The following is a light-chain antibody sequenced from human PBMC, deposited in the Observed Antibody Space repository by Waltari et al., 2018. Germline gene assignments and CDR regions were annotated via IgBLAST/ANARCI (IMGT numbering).Light chain of an antibody. J-gene: IGLJ2*01. Sequence: QSALTQPASVSGSPGQSITISCTANSSDVGSNRFVSWYHQHPGKAPKLMIYGGSRRPSGISNRFSGSKSGNTASLTISGLRAEDEADYYCCSYAGSSPHVVFGGGTKLTVL. CDR3: CSYAGSSPHVV. CDR1: SSDVGSNRF. V-gene: IGLV2-23*01. CDR2: GGS.